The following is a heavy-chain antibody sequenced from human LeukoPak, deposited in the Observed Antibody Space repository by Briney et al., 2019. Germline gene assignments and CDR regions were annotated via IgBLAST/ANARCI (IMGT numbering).Heavy chain of an antibody. D-gene: IGHD5-18*01. CDR3: ARRTTAMALDY. Sequence: GGSLRLSCAASGFTFSSYSMNWVRQAPGKELEWVSSISSSSSSYIYYADSVKGRFTISRDNAKNSLYLQMNSLRAEDTAVYYCARRTTAMALDYWGQGTLVTVSS. J-gene: IGHJ4*02. CDR1: GFTFSSYS. CDR2: ISSSSSSYI. V-gene: IGHV3-21*01.